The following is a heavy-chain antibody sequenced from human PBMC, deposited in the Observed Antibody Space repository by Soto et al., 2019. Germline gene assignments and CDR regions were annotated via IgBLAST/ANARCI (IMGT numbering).Heavy chain of an antibody. CDR1: GFTFSSYA. V-gene: IGHV3-23*01. CDR2: ISGSGDST. Sequence: EVQLLESGGGLVQPGGSLRLSCAASGFTFSSYAMSWVRQAPGKGLEWVSGISGSGDSTYYADSVKGRFTISREDSKNTLDLQMNSLRAEDTAVYYCAKGVPGIAVAGTGYFQHWGQGTLVTVSS. D-gene: IGHD6-19*01. J-gene: IGHJ1*01. CDR3: AKGVPGIAVAGTGYFQH.